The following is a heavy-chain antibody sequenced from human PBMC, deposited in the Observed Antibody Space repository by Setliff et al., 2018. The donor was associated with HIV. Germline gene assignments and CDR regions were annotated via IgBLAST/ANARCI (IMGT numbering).Heavy chain of an antibody. Sequence: GGSLRLSCAASGFTFRRYWMSWVRQAPGKGLEWVANIKQDGSEKYYGDSVQGRFTVSRDNAENSVYLQMNSLRAEDTAVYYCARDGGEYWGQGTPVTVSS. J-gene: IGHJ4*02. CDR2: IKQDGSEK. CDR1: GFTFRRYW. V-gene: IGHV3-7*01. D-gene: IGHD3-16*01. CDR3: ARDGGEY.